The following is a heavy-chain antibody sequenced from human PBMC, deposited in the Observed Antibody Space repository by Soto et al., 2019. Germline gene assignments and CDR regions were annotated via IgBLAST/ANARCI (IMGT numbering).Heavy chain of an antibody. Sequence: GGSLRLSCAASGFTFSSYAMSWVRQAPGKGLEWVSAISGSGGSTYYADSVKGRFTISRDNSKNTLYLQMNSLRAEDTAVYYCAKSPLSYCSSTCCYASDRANWFDPWGQGTLVTVSS. CDR1: GFTFSSYA. CDR2: ISGSGGST. J-gene: IGHJ5*02. D-gene: IGHD2-2*01. V-gene: IGHV3-23*01. CDR3: AKSPLSYCSSTCCYASDRANWFDP.